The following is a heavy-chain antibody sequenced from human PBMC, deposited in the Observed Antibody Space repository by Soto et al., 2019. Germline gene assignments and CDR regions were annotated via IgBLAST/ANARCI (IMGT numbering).Heavy chain of an antibody. J-gene: IGHJ4*02. CDR1: GFTFSSYW. Sequence: GGSLRLSCAASGFTFSSYWMHWVRQAPGKGLVWVSRINSDGSTTNYADSVKGRFTISRDNTKNTLFLQMNSLRAEDTAVYYCTRPQGGTTYYFDYWGQGTPVTVSS. V-gene: IGHV3-74*01. CDR3: TRPQGGTTYYFDY. D-gene: IGHD3-16*01. CDR2: INSDGSTT.